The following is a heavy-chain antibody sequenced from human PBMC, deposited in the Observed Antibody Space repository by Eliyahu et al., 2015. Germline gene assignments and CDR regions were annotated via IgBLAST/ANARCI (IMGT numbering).Heavy chain of an antibody. D-gene: IGHD3-3*01. V-gene: IGHV4-34*01. Sequence: QVQLQQWGAGLLKPSETLSLTCAVYGGSFXGYYWSWIRQPPGKGPEWIGEIXHSGSTNYNPSLKSRVTISVDTSKNQFSLKLSSVTAADTAVYYCARGRYDFWSGYQYRGWFDPWGQGTLVTVSS. CDR2: IXHSGST. CDR3: ARGRYDFWSGYQYRGWFDP. J-gene: IGHJ5*02. CDR1: GGSFXGYY.